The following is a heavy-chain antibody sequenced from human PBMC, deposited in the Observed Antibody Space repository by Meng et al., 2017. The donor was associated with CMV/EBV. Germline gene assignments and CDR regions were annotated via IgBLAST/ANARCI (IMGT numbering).Heavy chain of an antibody. CDR3: ARVGCSSTSCYKNYYGMDV. J-gene: IGHJ6*02. CDR2: FDPEDGET. Sequence: ASVKVSCKVSGYTLTDLSRHWVRQAPGKGLEWMGDFDPEDGETVYAQKFQGRVTMTEDTSTVTAYMELSSLRSEDTAVYYCARVGCSSTSCYKNYYGMDVWGQGTTVTVSS. V-gene: IGHV1-24*01. D-gene: IGHD2-2*02. CDR1: GYTLTDLS.